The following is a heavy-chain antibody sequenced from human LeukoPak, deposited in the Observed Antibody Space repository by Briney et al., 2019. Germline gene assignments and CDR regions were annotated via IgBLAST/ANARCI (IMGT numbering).Heavy chain of an antibody. CDR2: LNSDGSST. CDR1: GFTFSSFW. CDR3: AKDQGMIVVVGAFDI. V-gene: IGHV3-74*01. D-gene: IGHD3-22*01. Sequence: GGSLRLSCAASGFTFSSFWMHWVRQAPGKGLVWVSRLNSDGSSTDYADSVKGRFTISRDNAKNTLYLQMNSPRAEDTAVYYCAKDQGMIVVVGAFDIWGQGTMVTVSS. J-gene: IGHJ3*02.